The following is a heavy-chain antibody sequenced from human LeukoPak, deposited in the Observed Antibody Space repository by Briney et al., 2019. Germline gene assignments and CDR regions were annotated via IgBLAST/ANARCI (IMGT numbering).Heavy chain of an antibody. CDR3: ARTWHDAFDI. J-gene: IGHJ3*02. V-gene: IGHV3-48*01. CDR1: GGSFSGYY. Sequence: ETLSLTCAVYGGSFSGYYWSWVRQAPGKGLEWVSYISSSSSIIYYADSVKGRFTISRDNAKNSLYLQMNSLRAEDTAVYYCARTWHDAFDIWGQGTMVTVSS. CDR2: ISSSSSII.